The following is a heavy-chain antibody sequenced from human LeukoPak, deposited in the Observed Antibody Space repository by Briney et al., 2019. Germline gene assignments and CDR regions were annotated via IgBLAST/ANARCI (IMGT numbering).Heavy chain of an antibody. Sequence: GGSLRLSCAASGFTFSSYAMTWVRQAPGKGLEWVSAISVSGGSTYYANSVKGRFTISRDNSKNTLYLQMNSLGAEDTAVYYCVREAAATLFDYWGQGTLVTVSS. J-gene: IGHJ4*02. V-gene: IGHV3-23*01. CDR2: ISVSGGST. D-gene: IGHD1-26*01. CDR1: GFTFSSYA. CDR3: VREAAATLFDY.